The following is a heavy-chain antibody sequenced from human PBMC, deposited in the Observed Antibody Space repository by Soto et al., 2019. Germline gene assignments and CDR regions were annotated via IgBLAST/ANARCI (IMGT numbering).Heavy chain of an antibody. V-gene: IGHV3-30*18. D-gene: IGHD2-15*01. CDR3: AKDRGDCSGGSCYYFDY. CDR2: ISYDGSNK. J-gene: IGHJ4*02. CDR1: GFTFSSYG. Sequence: QVQLVESGGGVVQPGRSLRLSCAASGFTFSSYGMHWVRQAPGKGLEWVAVISYDGSNKYYADSVKGRFTISRDNSKNTLYLQMNSLRAEDTAVYYCAKDRGDCSGGSCYYFDYWGQGTLVTVSS.